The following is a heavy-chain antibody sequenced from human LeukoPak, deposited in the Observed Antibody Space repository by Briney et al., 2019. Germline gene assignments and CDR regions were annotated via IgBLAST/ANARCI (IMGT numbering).Heavy chain of an antibody. CDR1: GLTISRYG. D-gene: IGHD1-26*01. CDR3: ARWGIVGHDAFDL. V-gene: IGHV3-33*01. CDR2: IRYDGNDH. Sequence: PGRSHRLSCAGSGLTISRYGMHWVRQAPGKGLEWVALIRYDGNDHWYGDSAKGRFTISRDNSKDTVYLQMDSLRDEDTAVYYCARWGIVGHDAFDLWGQGTMVTVSS. J-gene: IGHJ3*01.